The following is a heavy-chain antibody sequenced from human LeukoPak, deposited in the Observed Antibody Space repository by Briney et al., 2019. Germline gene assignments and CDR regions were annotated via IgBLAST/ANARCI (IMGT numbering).Heavy chain of an antibody. CDR3: TTEKHELLWFGNYYYMDV. J-gene: IGHJ6*03. V-gene: IGHV3-15*01. CDR1: GFTFSNAW. D-gene: IGHD3-10*01. CDR2: IKSKTDGGTT. Sequence: GGSLRPSCAASGFTFSNAWMSWVRQAPGKGLEWVGRIKSKTDGGTTDYAAPVKGRFTISRDDSKNTLYLQMNSLKTEDTAVYYCTTEKHELLWFGNYYYMDVWGKGTTVTVSS.